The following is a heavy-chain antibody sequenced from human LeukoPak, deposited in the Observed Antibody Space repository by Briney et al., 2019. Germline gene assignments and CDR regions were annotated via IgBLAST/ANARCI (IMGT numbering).Heavy chain of an antibody. CDR2: ISGSSDYI. V-gene: IGHV3-21*01. D-gene: IGHD3-22*01. CDR1: AFIFNTYS. J-gene: IGHJ4*02. CDR3: ARDYDGDY. Sequence: GGSLRLSCAASAFIFNTYSMNWVRQVPGKGLEWVSSISGSSDYIYYADSVKGRFTISRDNAKNSLFLQMNSLRAEDTAVYYCARDYDGDYWGQGTLVTVSS.